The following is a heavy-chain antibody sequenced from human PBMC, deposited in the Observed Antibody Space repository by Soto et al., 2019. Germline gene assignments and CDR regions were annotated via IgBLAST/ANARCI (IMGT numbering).Heavy chain of an antibody. D-gene: IGHD3-3*01. CDR3: AKGPSRGYDFWSGYTPFDP. J-gene: IGHJ5*02. V-gene: IGHV3-23*01. CDR2: ISGSGGST. CDR1: GFTFSSYA. Sequence: EVQLLESGGSLVQPGGSLRLSCAASGFTFSSYAMSWVRQAPGKGLEWVSAISGSGGSTYYADSVKGRFTISRDNSKNTLYLQMNSLRAEDTAVYYCAKGPSRGYDFWSGYTPFDPWGQGTLVTVSS.